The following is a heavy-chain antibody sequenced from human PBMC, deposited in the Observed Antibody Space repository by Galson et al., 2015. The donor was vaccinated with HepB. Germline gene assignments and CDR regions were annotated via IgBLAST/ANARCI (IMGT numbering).Heavy chain of an antibody. CDR3: ARDNDNVDTAMVGYFDY. J-gene: IGHJ4*02. Sequence: SVKVSCKASGYTFTSYGISWVRQAPGQGLEWMGWISAYNGNTNYAQKLQGRVTMTTDTSTSTAYMELRSLRSDDTAVYYCARDNDNVDTAMVGYFDYWGQGTLVTVSS. V-gene: IGHV1-18*04. CDR1: GYTFTSYG. D-gene: IGHD5-18*01. CDR2: ISAYNGNT.